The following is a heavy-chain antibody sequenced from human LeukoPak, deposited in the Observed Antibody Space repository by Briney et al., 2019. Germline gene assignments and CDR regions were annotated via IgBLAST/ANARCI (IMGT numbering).Heavy chain of an antibody. CDR3: ARVTAGSDFVSNGYYSFHRTAYYFDY. V-gene: IGHV3-7*01. J-gene: IGHJ4*02. CDR2: IKQDGSQK. D-gene: IGHD3-22*01. Sequence: GRSLRLSCAASGFTFSSYGMHWVRQAPGTGLEWVANIKQDGSQKYYVDSVKGRFTISRDNAKNSLFLQMNSLRAEDTAVYFCARVTAGSDFVSNGYYSFHRTAYYFDYWGQGTLVTVSS. CDR1: GFTFSSYG.